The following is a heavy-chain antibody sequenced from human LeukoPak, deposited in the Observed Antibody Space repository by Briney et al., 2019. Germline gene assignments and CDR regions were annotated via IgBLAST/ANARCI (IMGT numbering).Heavy chain of an antibody. D-gene: IGHD4-17*01. Sequence: GGSLRLSCAASGFTFSSYSMNWVRQAPGKGLEWVSSISSSSSYIYYADSVKGRFTISRDNAKNSLYLQMNSLRAEDTAVYYCARDHGYGDSEVDYWGQGTLVTVSS. CDR2: ISSSSSYI. V-gene: IGHV3-21*04. CDR1: GFTFSSYS. J-gene: IGHJ4*02. CDR3: ARDHGYGDSEVDY.